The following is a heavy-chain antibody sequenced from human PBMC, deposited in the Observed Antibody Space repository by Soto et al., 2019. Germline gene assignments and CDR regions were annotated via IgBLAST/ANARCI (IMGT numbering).Heavy chain of an antibody. V-gene: IGHV3-15*07. Sequence: EVQLVESGGGFIYPGGSLRLSCAASGLTMSNAWMNWGRQAPGKGLEWVGRIKTNTEGGTTDYAAEVKGRFTVSRDDSKNTLYLQMNSLKTEDTAVYYGTTGSVEGVWGQGTTVTVSS. CDR2: IKTNTEGGTT. CDR1: GLTMSNAW. D-gene: IGHD2-15*01. J-gene: IGHJ6*02. CDR3: TTGSVEGV.